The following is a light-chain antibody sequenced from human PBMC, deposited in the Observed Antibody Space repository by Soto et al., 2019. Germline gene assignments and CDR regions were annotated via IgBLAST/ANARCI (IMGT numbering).Light chain of an antibody. J-gene: IGLJ1*01. CDR2: EVT. CDR1: SSDIGGYNY. V-gene: IGLV2-14*01. CDR3: SSYTDSTSYV. Sequence: QSVLTQPASGSGSPGQSITISCTGTSSDIGGYNYVSWYQQHPGKAPKLMIYEVTNRPSGVSNRFSVSMSGNTASLTISGLQAEDEADYYCSSYTDSTSYVFGSGTKVTVL.